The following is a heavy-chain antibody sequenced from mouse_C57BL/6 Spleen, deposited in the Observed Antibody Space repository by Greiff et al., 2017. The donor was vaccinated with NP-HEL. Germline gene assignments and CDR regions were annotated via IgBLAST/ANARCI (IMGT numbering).Heavy chain of an antibody. J-gene: IGHJ3*01. CDR3: AKEGYLAY. D-gene: IGHD3-1*01. CDR2: LYPRSGNT. CDR1: GYTFTRYG. V-gene: IGHV1-81*01. Sequence: QVQLQQSGAALARPGASVKLSCKASGYTFTRYGISWVQQSPGQGLAWIGELYPRSGNTYYNEKFKGKATQTADKSSSTAYMELRSLTSEDSAVYVCAKEGYLAYWGQGTLVTVSA.